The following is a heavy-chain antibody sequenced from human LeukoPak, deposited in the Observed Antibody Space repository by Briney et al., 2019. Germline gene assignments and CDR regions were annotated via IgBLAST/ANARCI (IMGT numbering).Heavy chain of an antibody. CDR2: ISYDGSNK. V-gene: IGHV3-30*04. J-gene: IGHJ6*03. D-gene: IGHD6-25*01. CDR3: ARSHDRERLRVTMDV. CDR1: GFTFSSYA. Sequence: GGSLRLSCAASGFTFSSYAMHWVRQAPGKGLEWVAVISYDGSNKYYADSVKGRFTISRDNSKNTLYLQMNSLRAADTAVYYCARSHDRERLRVTMDVWGKGTTVTVSS.